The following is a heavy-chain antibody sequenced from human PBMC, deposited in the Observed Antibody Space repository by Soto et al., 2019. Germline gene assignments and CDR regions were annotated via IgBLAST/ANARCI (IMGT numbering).Heavy chain of an antibody. Sequence: ASVKVSCKVSGNILSDLCMHWVRQAPGKGLEWMGGFDPEDGKTIYAQKFQGRVTMTEDTSTDTAYMDLSRLTSDDTAVYYCTVGVGATLWFDPWGQGTLVTSPQ. D-gene: IGHD1-26*01. CDR1: GNILSDLC. CDR2: FDPEDGKT. J-gene: IGHJ5*02. CDR3: TVGVGATLWFDP. V-gene: IGHV1-24*01.